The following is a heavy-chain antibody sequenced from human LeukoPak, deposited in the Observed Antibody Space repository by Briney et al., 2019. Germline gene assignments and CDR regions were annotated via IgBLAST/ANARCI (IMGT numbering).Heavy chain of an antibody. D-gene: IGHD2-2*01. CDR3: ARGPASCSSTSCYLGRYYYYYMDV. Sequence: PSETLSLTCTVSGGSINSYYWSWIRQPPGKGLEWIGSIYYSGSTYYNPSLKSRVTISVDTSKNQFSLKLSSVTAADTAVYYCARGPASCSSTSCYLGRYYYYYMDVWGKGTTVTVSS. V-gene: IGHV4-39*07. CDR1: GGSINSYY. J-gene: IGHJ6*03. CDR2: IYYSGST.